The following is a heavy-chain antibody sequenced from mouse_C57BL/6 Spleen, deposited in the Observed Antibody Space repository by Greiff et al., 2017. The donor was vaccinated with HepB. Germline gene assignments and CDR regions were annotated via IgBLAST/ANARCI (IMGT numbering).Heavy chain of an antibody. D-gene: IGHD1-1*01. J-gene: IGHJ2*01. CDR2: IDPSDSYT. CDR1: GYTFTSYW. V-gene: IGHV1-50*01. Sequence: QVQLQQPGAELVKPGASVKLSCKASGYTFTSYWMQWVKQRPGQGLEWIGEIDPSDSYTNYNQKFKGKATLTVDTSSSTAYMQLSSLTSEDSAVYYCARGGSYGSSYYYFDYWGQGTTLTVSS. CDR3: ARGGSYGSSYYYFDY.